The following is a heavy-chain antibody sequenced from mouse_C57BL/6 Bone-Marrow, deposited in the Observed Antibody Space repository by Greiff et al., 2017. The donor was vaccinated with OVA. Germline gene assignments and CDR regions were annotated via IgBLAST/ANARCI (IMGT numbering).Heavy chain of an antibody. V-gene: IGHV1-76*01. J-gene: IGHJ1*03. D-gene: IGHD1-1*01. Sequence: VKLVESGAELVRPGASVKLSCKASGYTFTDYYINWVKQRPGQGLEWIARIYPGSGNTYYNEKFKGKATLTAEKSSSTAYMQLSSLTSEDSAVYFCATYGSSSHYWYFDVWGTGTTVTVSS. CDR1: GYTFTDYY. CDR3: ATYGSSSHYWYFDV. CDR2: IYPGSGNT.